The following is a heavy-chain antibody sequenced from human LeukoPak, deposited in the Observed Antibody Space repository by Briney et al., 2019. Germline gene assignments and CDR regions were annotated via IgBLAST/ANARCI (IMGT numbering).Heavy chain of an antibody. D-gene: IGHD5-12*01. J-gene: IGHJ4*02. CDR3: AREDYSGYDFYDY. V-gene: IGHV3-30-3*01. CDR2: ISSNGNNK. CDR1: GLTLSREG. Sequence: GRSPRLSCAASGLTLSREGLHWVRQAPGKGLEWVAVISSNGNNKYYADSVKGRFTISRDNAKNTLYLQMSSLRVEDTAVYYCAREDYSGYDFYDYWGQGSLVTVSS.